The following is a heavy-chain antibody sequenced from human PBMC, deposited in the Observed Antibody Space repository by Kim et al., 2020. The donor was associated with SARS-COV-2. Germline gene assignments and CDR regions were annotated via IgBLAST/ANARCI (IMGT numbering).Heavy chain of an antibody. V-gene: IGHV4-59*01. CDR3: ARVGGEWLVLDY. Sequence: NYNPALKSRVTISVDTSKNQFSLKLSSVTAADTAVYYCARVGGEWLVLDYWGQGTLVTVSS. J-gene: IGHJ4*02. D-gene: IGHD6-19*01.